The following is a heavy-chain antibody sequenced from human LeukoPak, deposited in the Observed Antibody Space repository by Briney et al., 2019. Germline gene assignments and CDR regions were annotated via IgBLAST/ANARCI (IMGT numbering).Heavy chain of an antibody. D-gene: IGHD3-22*01. J-gene: IGHJ4*02. CDR1: GGSVSSGSYY. V-gene: IGHV4-61*01. Sequence: SETLSLTCTVSGGSVSSGSYYCSWIRQPPGKGLEWIGYIYYSGSTNYNPSLKSRVTISIDTSKKQFSLKLSSVTAADTAVYYCARGVVPTYYDSSGYYSSWGQGTLVTVSS. CDR2: IYYSGST. CDR3: ARGVVPTYYDSSGYYSS.